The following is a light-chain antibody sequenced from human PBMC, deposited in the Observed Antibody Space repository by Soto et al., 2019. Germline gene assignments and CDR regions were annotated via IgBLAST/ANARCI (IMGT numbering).Light chain of an antibody. CDR2: GAS. Sequence: PGERATLSCRASQSVSSNYLAWYQQKPGQTPKVLIYGASSRATGIPDRFSGSGSGTDFTLTISRLEPEDFSVYYCHQYGTAPLTFGPGTKVDIK. J-gene: IGKJ3*01. CDR3: HQYGTAPLT. CDR1: QSVSSNY. V-gene: IGKV3-20*01.